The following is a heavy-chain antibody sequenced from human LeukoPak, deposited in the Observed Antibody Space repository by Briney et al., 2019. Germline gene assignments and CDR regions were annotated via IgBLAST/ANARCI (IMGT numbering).Heavy chain of an antibody. CDR1: GGSFSGYY. D-gene: IGHD3-3*01. V-gene: IGHV4-34*01. CDR2: INHSGST. Sequence: SETLSLTCAVYGGSFSGYYWNWIRQPPGKGLEWIGEINHSGSTNYNPSLKSRVTISVDTSKNQFSLKLSSVTAADTAVYYCARGFGVANWFDPWGQGTLVTVSS. J-gene: IGHJ5*02. CDR3: ARGFGVANWFDP.